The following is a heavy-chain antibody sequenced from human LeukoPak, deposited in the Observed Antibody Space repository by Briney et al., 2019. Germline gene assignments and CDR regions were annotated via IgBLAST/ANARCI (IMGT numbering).Heavy chain of an antibody. D-gene: IGHD2-15*01. CDR2: ISSRTSTI. J-gene: IGHJ4*02. CDR1: GFTFSSSS. CDR3: ASRGYCSGGSCPIDY. V-gene: IGHV3-48*04. Sequence: GGSLRLSCAASGFTFSSSSMNWVLQAPGKGLEWVSYISSRTSTIYYADSVKGRFTISRDNAKNSLYLQMNSLRAEDTAVYYCASRGYCSGGSCPIDYWGQGTLVTVSS.